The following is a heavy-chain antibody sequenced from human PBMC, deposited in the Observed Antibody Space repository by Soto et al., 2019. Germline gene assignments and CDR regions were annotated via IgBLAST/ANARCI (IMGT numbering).Heavy chain of an antibody. V-gene: IGHV1-69*13. CDR2: IIPIFGTA. D-gene: IGHD6-13*01. J-gene: IGHJ4*02. CDR3: AREGVPVSSGIAAAGFDY. Sequence: AASVKVSCKASGGTFSSYAISWVRQAPGQGLEWMEGIIPIFGTANYAQKFQGRVTITADESTSTAYMELSSLRSEDTAVYYCAREGVPVSSGIAAAGFDYWGQGTLVTVSS. CDR1: GGTFSSYA.